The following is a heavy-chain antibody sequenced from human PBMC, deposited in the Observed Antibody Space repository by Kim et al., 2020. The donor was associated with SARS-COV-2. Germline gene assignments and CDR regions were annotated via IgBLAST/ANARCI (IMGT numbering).Heavy chain of an antibody. CDR2: ISSSSSYI. V-gene: IGHV3-21*01. CDR1: GFTFSSYS. CDR3: ARGAVAAAGTYYYYGMDF. Sequence: GGSLRLSCAASGFTFSSYSMNWVRQAPGKGLEWVSSISSSSSYIYYADSVKGRFTISRDNAKNSLYLQMNSLRAEDTAVYYCARGAVAAAGTYYYYGMDFWGQGTTVTVSS. J-gene: IGHJ6*02. D-gene: IGHD6-13*01.